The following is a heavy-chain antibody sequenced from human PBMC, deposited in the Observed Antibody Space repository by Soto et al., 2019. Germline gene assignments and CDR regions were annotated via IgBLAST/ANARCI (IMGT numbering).Heavy chain of an antibody. CDR2: IIPYLGVI. Sequence: QVPLVQSGAEVKKPGSSVKVSCKASGGSFSKYSISWIRQAPGQGLEWMGRIIPYLGVITYAQKFKGRVTISAAEFTGTGHMELNSLGSEDTATYFCASGSAPAVDYWGQGSLITVS. CDR1: GGSFSKYS. V-gene: IGHV1-69*02. CDR3: ASGSAPAVDY. D-gene: IGHD1-26*01. J-gene: IGHJ4*02.